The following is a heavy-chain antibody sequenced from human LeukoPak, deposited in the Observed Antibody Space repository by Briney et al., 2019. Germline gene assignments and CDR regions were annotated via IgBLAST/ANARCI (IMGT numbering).Heavy chain of an antibody. CDR3: ARLNYNFDY. D-gene: IGHD1-7*01. CDR1: GGSISSSSYH. V-gene: IGHV4-39*01. Sequence: SETLSLTCTVSGGSISSSSYHWGWIRQPPGKGLEWIGSIYYSGSTYYNPSLKSRVTISVDTSKNQFSLKLSSVTAADTAVYYCARLNYNFDYWGQGTLVTVSS. CDR2: IYYSGST. J-gene: IGHJ4*02.